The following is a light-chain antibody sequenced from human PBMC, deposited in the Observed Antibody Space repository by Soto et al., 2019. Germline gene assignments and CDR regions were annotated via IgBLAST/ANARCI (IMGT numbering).Light chain of an antibody. V-gene: IGKV1-39*01. CDR2: AAS. Sequence: DIQMTQSPSSLSASVGDRVTITCRASQTISSYLNWYQQKPGKAPNLLIFAASSLQSGVPSRFSGGRSGTDFTLTISSLQPEDFAIYYCQQSYTTPYTFGQGTKLEIK. CDR1: QTISSY. CDR3: QQSYTTPYT. J-gene: IGKJ2*01.